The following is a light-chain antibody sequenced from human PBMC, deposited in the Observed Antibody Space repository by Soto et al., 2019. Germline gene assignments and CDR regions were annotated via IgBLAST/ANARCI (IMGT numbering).Light chain of an antibody. CDR2: GAS. Sequence: EIVMTQSPATLSVSPGERATLSCRASQSVSSNLAWYQQKPGQAPRLLIYGASTRATGIPARFSGSGSGTEFTPTISSLQSEDFAVYYCQQYNNWPPGTFGQGTKVDIK. CDR1: QSVSSN. J-gene: IGKJ1*01. V-gene: IGKV3-15*01. CDR3: QQYNNWPPGT.